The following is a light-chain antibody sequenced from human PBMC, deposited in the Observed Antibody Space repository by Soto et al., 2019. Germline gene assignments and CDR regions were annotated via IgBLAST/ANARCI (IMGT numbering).Light chain of an antibody. Sequence: DIQMTQSPASLSASVGDRVTISCRASQTISTFLNWYQQKPGTAPRLLIYRASSVQSGVPPGFSGSGSGRDFTLTISSLRPEDIATYFCQQSYGSPPWTFGQGTKVEV. CDR2: RAS. J-gene: IGKJ1*01. V-gene: IGKV1-39*01. CDR1: QTISTF. CDR3: QQSYGSPPWT.